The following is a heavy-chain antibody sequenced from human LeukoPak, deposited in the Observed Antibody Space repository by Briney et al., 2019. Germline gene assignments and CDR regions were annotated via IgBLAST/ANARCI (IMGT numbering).Heavy chain of an antibody. CDR1: GFTFSDYY. CDR3: ARLDRDYDILTGYYNGAFDI. CDR2: ISSSGGTI. V-gene: IGHV3-11*01. D-gene: IGHD3-9*01. Sequence: PGGSLRLSCAASGFTFSDYYMSWIRQAPGKGLEWGSYISSSGGTIYYADPVKGLFTISRDNAKNSLYLQMNSLRAEDTAVYYCARLDRDYDILTGYYNGAFDIWGQGTMVTVSS. J-gene: IGHJ3*02.